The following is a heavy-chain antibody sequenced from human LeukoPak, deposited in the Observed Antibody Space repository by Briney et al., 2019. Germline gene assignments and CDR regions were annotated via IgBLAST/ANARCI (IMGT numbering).Heavy chain of an antibody. J-gene: IGHJ4*02. CDR1: GYTFTSYG. D-gene: IGHD3-10*01. CDR2: ISAYNGNT. CDR3: ARDFWVTRYYGSGSYSNY. V-gene: IGHV1-18*01. Sequence: ASVKVSCTASGYTFTSYGISWVRQAPGQGLEWMGWISAYNGNTNYAQKLQGRVTMTTDTSTSTAYMELRSLRSDDTAVYYCARDFWVTRYYGSGSYSNYWGQGTLVTVSS.